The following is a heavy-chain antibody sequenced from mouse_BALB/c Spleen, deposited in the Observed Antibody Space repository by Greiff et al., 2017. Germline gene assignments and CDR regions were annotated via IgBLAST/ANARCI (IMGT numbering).Heavy chain of an antibody. CDR1: GYNFTSYW. J-gene: IGHJ4*01. D-gene: IGHD2-14*01. V-gene: IGHV1-55*01. CDR3: ARGRYDYYAMDY. Sequence: QVQLQQPGAELVKPGTSVKLSCKAPGYNFTSYWINWVKLRPGQGLEWIGDIYPGSGSTNYNEKFKSKATLTVDTSSSTAYMQLSSLASEDSALYYCARGRYDYYAMDYWGQGTSVTVSS. CDR2: IYPGSGST.